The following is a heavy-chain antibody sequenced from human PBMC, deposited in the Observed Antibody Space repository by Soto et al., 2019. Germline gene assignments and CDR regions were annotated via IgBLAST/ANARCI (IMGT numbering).Heavy chain of an antibody. D-gene: IGHD3-22*01. CDR1: GGSFSGYH. Sequence: SETLSLTCAVYGGSFSGYHWSWIRQPPGKGLEWIGKINHGGSAIYSPSLKSRLTISVDTSKNQFSLELSSVTAADTAVYYCARGLYDNDSTYDYGGWYYFDHWGQG. CDR3: ARGLYDNDSTYDYGGWYYFDH. V-gene: IGHV4-34*01. CDR2: INHGGSA. J-gene: IGHJ4*02.